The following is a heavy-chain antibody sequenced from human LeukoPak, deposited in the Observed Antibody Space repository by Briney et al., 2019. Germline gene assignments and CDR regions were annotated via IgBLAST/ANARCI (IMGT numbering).Heavy chain of an antibody. D-gene: IGHD1-1*01. J-gene: IGHJ3*02. CDR1: GGSISSYY. V-gene: IGHV4-59*01. CDR2: IYYSGST. CDR3: ARVRRVQLAFDI. Sequence: TSGTLSLTCTVSGGSISSYYWSWIRQPPGEGLEWIGYIYYSGSTNYNPSLKSRVTISVDTSKNQFSLKLSSVTAADTAVYYCARVRRVQLAFDIWGQGTMVTVSS.